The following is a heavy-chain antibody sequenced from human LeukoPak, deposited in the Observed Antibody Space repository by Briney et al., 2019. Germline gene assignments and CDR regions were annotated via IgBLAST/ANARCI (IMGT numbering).Heavy chain of an antibody. D-gene: IGHD3-22*01. J-gene: IGHJ4*02. CDR2: IWYDGSNK. CDR3: ARAQSPWAYDSSGYYRY. CDR1: GFTFSSYG. V-gene: IGHV3-33*01. Sequence: GGSLRLSCAASGFTFSSYGMHWVRQAPGKGLEWVAVIWYDGSNKYYADSVKGRFTISRDNSKNTLYLQMNSLRAEDTAVYYCARAQSPWAYDSSGYYRYWGQGTLATVSS.